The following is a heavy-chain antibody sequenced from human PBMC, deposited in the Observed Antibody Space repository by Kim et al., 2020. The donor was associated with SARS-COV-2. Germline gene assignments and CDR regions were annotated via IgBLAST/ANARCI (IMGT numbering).Heavy chain of an antibody. J-gene: IGHJ6*03. CDR1: GGSFSGYY. V-gene: IGHV4-34*01. CDR2: INHSGST. Sequence: SETLSLTCAVYGGSFSGYYWSWIRQPPGKGLEWIGEINHSGSTNYNPSLKSRVTISVDTSKNQFSLKLSSVTAADTAVYYCARYRVTYYYGSGSYEHYYYMDVWGKGTTVTVSS. D-gene: IGHD3-10*01. CDR3: ARYRVTYYYGSGSYEHYYYMDV.